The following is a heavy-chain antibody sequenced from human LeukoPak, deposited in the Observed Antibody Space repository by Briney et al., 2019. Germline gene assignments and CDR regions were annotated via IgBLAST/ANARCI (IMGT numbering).Heavy chain of an antibody. CDR2: IRYDGSNK. J-gene: IGHJ4*02. CDR3: ARDKGLLLSLRYYFDY. D-gene: IGHD3-22*01. CDR1: GFTFSSYG. V-gene: IGHV3-30*02. Sequence: GGSLRLSCAASGFTFSSYGMHWVRQAPGKGLEWVAFIRYDGSNKYYADSVKGRFTISRDNSKNTLYLQMNSLRAEDTAVYYCARDKGLLLSLRYYFDYWGQGTLVTVSS.